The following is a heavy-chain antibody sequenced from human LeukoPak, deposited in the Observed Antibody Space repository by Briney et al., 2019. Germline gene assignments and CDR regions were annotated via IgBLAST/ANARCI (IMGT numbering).Heavy chain of an antibody. V-gene: IGHV3-11*01. CDR2: ISSSGSTI. Sequence: GGSLRLSCAASGFTLSDYYMSWIRQAPGKGLEWVSYISSSGSTIYYADSVKGRFTISRDNAKNSLYLQTNSLRAEDTAVYYCAKGMVRGVILKGFDYWGQGTLVTVSS. CDR1: GFTLSDYY. J-gene: IGHJ4*02. CDR3: AKGMVRGVILKGFDY. D-gene: IGHD3-10*01.